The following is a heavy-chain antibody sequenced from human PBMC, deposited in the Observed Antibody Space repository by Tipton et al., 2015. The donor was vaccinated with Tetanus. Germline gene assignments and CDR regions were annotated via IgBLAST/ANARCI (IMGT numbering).Heavy chain of an antibody. Sequence: TLSLTCTVSGGSISSYYWSWIRQPPGKGLEWIGYIYYSGSTNYNPSLKSRVTISVDTSKNQFSLKLSSVTAADTAVYYCARNILVTTVTTFWYFDLWGRGTLVTVSS. CDR1: GGSISSYY. J-gene: IGHJ2*01. CDR3: ARNILVTTVTTFWYFDL. V-gene: IGHV4-59*01. CDR2: IYYSGST. D-gene: IGHD4-17*01.